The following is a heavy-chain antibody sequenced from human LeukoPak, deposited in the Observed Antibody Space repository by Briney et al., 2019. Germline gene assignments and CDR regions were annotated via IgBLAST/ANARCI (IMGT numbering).Heavy chain of an antibody. CDR1: GGSMNNYY. V-gene: IGHV4-59*01. J-gene: IGHJ4*02. D-gene: IGHD3-22*01. CDR3: ARGRGDSKGTSFDF. CDR2: IYHTGSA. Sequence: SETLSLTCTVSGGSMNNYYWSWIRQSPGKGLEWIGYIYHTGSATYKPSLKSRVTLSLDTSKNQFSLELSPVTAADTAVYYCARGRGDSKGTSFDFWGQGTLVTVSS.